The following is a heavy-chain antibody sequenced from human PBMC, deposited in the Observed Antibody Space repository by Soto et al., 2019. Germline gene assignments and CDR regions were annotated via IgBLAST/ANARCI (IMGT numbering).Heavy chain of an antibody. CDR3: AGALRQGVSMYYVDS. J-gene: IGHJ4*02. V-gene: IGHV2-26*01. D-gene: IGHD3-10*01. CDR1: GFSLSKARMG. Sequence: QVTLKDSGPVLVKPTETLMLTCTVSGFSLSKARMGVSWIRQHPGKALEWLEHLFWNEERSYNTSLKSRLTISMDTAKSQMVHTRTNVAPVDTGTYFGAGALRQGVSMYYVDSWGQGTLVTVSS. CDR2: LFWNEER.